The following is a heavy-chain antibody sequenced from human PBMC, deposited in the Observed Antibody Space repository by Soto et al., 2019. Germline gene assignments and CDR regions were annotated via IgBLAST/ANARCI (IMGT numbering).Heavy chain of an antibody. CDR2: ISGSGGST. CDR1: GVTCISYA. J-gene: IGHJ4*02. Sequence: AGGSLRLSCAASGVTCISYAMSWVRQAPGKGLEWVSAISGSGGSTYYADSVKGRFTISRDNSKNTLYLQMNSLRAEDTAVYYCAKGITIFGVVIPGVFDYWGQGTLVTVSS. CDR3: AKGITIFGVVIPGVFDY. D-gene: IGHD3-3*01. V-gene: IGHV3-23*01.